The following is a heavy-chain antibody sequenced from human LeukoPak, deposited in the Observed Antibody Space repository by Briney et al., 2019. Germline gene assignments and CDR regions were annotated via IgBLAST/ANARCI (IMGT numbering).Heavy chain of an antibody. CDR2: INPNSGGT. Sequence: ASVKVSCKASGYTFTGYYMHWVRQAPGQGLEWMGWINPNSGGTNYAQKFQGRVTMTRDTSISTAYMELSRLRSNDTAVYYCARDNLDYDSSGYLDYWGQGTLVTVSS. V-gene: IGHV1-2*02. CDR1: GYTFTGYY. D-gene: IGHD3-22*01. CDR3: ARDNLDYDSSGYLDY. J-gene: IGHJ4*02.